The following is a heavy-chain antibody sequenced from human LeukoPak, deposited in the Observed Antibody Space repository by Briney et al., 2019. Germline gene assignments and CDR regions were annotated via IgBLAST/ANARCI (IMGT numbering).Heavy chain of an antibody. CDR1: GFTFSGYS. D-gene: IGHD2-2*01. V-gene: IGHV3-21*01. CDR3: ARGSRLVAAMLLVDY. J-gene: IGHJ4*02. CDR2: ISSSSSYI. Sequence: GGSLRLSYAASGFTFSGYSMNWVRQAPGKGLEWVSSISSSSSYIYYADSVKGRFTISRDNAKNSLYLQMNSLRAEDTAVYYCARGSRLVAAMLLVDYWGQGTLVTVSS.